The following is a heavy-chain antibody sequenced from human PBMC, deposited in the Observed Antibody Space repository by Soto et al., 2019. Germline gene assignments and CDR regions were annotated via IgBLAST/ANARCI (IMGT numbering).Heavy chain of an antibody. CDR1: GGSIRSYY. CDR3: AMRYGGAFDS. J-gene: IGHJ3*02. Sequence: QVQLQESGPGLVKPSETLSLTCTVSGGSIRSYYWNWIRLPPGKGLEWIGYIYYSGSTNYNPSLTRRVNISGDTARNRFALNLRAVTAAGPDVYYCAMRYGGAFDSWGQGTMVTVSS. D-gene: IGHD3-10*01. V-gene: IGHV4-59*08. CDR2: IYYSGST.